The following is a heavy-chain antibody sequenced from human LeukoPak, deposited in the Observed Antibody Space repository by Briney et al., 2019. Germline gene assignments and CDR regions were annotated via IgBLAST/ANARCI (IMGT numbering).Heavy chain of an antibody. CDR2: INGDGTST. V-gene: IGHV3-74*01. J-gene: IGHJ4*02. Sequence: PGGSLTLPCAASGFTYNTYWMHWVRHSTGEGLVWVSRINGDGTSTSTRYADSVKGRFTISRDNAKNTLYLHMDTLRAEDTAVYYCARDRDYGAPDYWGEGTLVTVSS. D-gene: IGHD4-17*01. CDR1: GFTYNTYW. CDR3: ARDRDYGAPDY.